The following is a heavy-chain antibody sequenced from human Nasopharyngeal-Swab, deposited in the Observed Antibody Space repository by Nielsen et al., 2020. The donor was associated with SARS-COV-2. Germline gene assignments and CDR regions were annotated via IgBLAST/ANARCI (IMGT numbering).Heavy chain of an antibody. CDR2: IIPIFGTA. D-gene: IGHD6-6*01. V-gene: IGHV1-69*13. J-gene: IGHJ6*02. Sequence: SVKVSCKASGYTFTDYYIYWVRQAPGQGLEWMGGIIPIFGTANYAQKFQGRVTITADESTSTAYMELSSLRSEDTAVYYCARDVYSSSSDGMDVWGQGTTVTVSS. CDR1: GYTFTDYY. CDR3: ARDVYSSSSDGMDV.